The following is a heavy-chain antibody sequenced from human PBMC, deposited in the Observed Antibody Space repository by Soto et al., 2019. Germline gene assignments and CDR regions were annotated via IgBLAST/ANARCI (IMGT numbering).Heavy chain of an antibody. D-gene: IGHD3-3*01. Sequence: LRLSCAASGFTFSSYAMSWVRQAPGKGLEWVSAISGSGGSTYYADSVKGRFTISRNNSKNTLYLQMNSLRAEDTAVYYCVKIRFLEWLLYDYWGQGTLVTVSS. V-gene: IGHV3-23*01. CDR1: GFTFSSYA. J-gene: IGHJ4*02. CDR2: ISGSGGST. CDR3: VKIRFLEWLLYDY.